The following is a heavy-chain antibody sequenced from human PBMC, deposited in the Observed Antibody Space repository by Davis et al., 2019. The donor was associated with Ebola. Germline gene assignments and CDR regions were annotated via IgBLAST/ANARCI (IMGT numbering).Heavy chain of an antibody. V-gene: IGHV6-1*01. CDR2: TYYNSKWNN. D-gene: IGHD4-17*01. CDR1: GDSVSGSSGA. CDR3: ARVTVHYYYYGMDV. Sequence: SQTLSLTCAISGDSVSGSSGAWNWIRQSPSRGLEWLGRTYYNSKWNNDYAVSVRSRITINPDTSKNQFSLQLNSVTPEDTAVYYCARVTVHYYYYGMDVWGQGTTVTVSS. J-gene: IGHJ6*02.